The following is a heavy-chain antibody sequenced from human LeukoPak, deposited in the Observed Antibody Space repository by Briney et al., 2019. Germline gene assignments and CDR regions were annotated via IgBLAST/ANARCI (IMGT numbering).Heavy chain of an antibody. CDR1: SGSISSYY. D-gene: IGHD6-13*01. V-gene: IGHV4-4*09. CDR3: ARPLIAAAGAFDI. CDR2: IYTSGST. Sequence: SETLSLTCTVSSGSISSYYWSWIRQPPGKGLEWIGYIYTSGSTNYNPSLKSRVTISVDTSKNQFSLKLSSVTAADTAVYYCARPLIAAAGAFDIWGQGTMVTVSS. J-gene: IGHJ3*02.